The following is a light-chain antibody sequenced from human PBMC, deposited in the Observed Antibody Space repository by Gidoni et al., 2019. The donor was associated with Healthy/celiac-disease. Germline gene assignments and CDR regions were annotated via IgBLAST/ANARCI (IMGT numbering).Light chain of an antibody. CDR2: DAS. J-gene: IGKJ4*01. CDR1: QSVSSNY. V-gene: IGKV3-20*01. Sequence: EIVLTQSPGTLSVSPGERATLSCWASQSVSSNYLAWYQQKPGQAPRLLIYDASSRATGITDRFSGSGSGPDFTLTISRVEPEDFAVYYCQQYGNSPLTFGGGTKVEIK. CDR3: QQYGNSPLT.